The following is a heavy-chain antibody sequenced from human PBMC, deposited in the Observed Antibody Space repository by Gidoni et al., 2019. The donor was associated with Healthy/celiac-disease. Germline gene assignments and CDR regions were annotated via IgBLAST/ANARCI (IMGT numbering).Heavy chain of an antibody. V-gene: IGHV3-23*01. CDR1: GFTFNSYA. Sequence: EVQLFESGGGLVQPGGSLRLSWAASGFTFNSYAVSWVRQAPGKGLEWVSAISGRCGSTYYADSVKGRFTISRDNSKNTLYLQMNSLRAEDTAVYYCAKDIDVSSWYAYYFDYWGQGTLVTVSS. CDR3: AKDIDVSSWYAYYFDY. D-gene: IGHD6-13*01. J-gene: IGHJ4*02. CDR2: ISGRCGST.